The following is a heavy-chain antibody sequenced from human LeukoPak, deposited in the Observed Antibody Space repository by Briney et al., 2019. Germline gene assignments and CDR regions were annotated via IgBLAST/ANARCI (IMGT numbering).Heavy chain of an antibody. CDR3: ARGKFSSWDRGAFDY. V-gene: IGHV3-21*04. Sequence: GGSLRLSCAASGFTFSTYSMIWVRQAPGKGLEWVSSISSSSSYIYYADSVKGRFTISRDTARNSLYLQMNSLRAEDTAVYYCARGKFSSWDRGAFDYWGQGTLVTVSS. CDR1: GFTFSTYS. J-gene: IGHJ4*02. D-gene: IGHD6-13*01. CDR2: ISSSSSYI.